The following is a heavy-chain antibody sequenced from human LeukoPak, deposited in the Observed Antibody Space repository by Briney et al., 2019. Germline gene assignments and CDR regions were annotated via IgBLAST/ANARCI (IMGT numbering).Heavy chain of an antibody. CDR3: AKLPHLYSSSSDFDY. Sequence: GGSLRLSCAASGFTFSSYAMSWVRQAPGKGLEWVSAISGSGGSTYYADSVKGRFTISRDNSKNTLYLQMNSLRAEDTAVYYCAKLPHLYSSSSDFDYWGQGTLVTVSS. D-gene: IGHD6-6*01. CDR2: ISGSGGST. V-gene: IGHV3-23*01. J-gene: IGHJ4*02. CDR1: GFTFSSYA.